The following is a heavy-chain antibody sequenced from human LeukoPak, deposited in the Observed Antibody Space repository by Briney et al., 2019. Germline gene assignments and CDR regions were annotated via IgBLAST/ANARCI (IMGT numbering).Heavy chain of an antibody. V-gene: IGHV3-30*02. CDR2: IRNDGSTK. Sequence: GGSLNLSCAASGFTFKTYGLNWVRQAPGKGLEWVAFIRNDGSTKYYADSVKGRFTISRDNSKNTLYLDMNSLTIEETAVYYCAKVHTSSWGFFEVWGRGAPVTVSS. CDR3: AKVHTSSWGFFEV. J-gene: IGHJ2*01. CDR1: GFTFKTYG. D-gene: IGHD6-13*01.